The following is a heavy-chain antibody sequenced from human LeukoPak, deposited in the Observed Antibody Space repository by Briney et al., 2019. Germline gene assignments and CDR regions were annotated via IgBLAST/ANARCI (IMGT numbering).Heavy chain of an antibody. V-gene: IGHV1-69*13. CDR2: IIPILGTA. D-gene: IGHD6-13*01. CDR1: GGTFSSYA. CDR3: ARVTSSSWYVNDY. Sequence: SVKVSCKASGGTFSSYAISWVRQAPGQGLEWMGGIIPILGTANYAQKFQGRVTITADDSTSTAYRDLSSLRSEDPAVYYCARVTSSSWYVNDYWGQGTLVTVSS. J-gene: IGHJ4*02.